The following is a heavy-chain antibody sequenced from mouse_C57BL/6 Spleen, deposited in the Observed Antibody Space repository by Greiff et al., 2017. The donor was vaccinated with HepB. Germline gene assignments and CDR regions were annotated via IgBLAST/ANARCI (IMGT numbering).Heavy chain of an antibody. CDR3: ARRTGPWFAY. Sequence: VQLQQSGPELVKPGASVKMSCKASGYTFTDYNMHWVKQSPGKSLEWIGYINPNNGGTSYNEKFKGKATLTVDKASSTAYMELRSLTSEESAVYYCARRTGPWFAYWGQGTPLTVSA. J-gene: IGHJ3*01. V-gene: IGHV1-22*01. CDR1: GYTFTDYN. CDR2: INPNNGGT. D-gene: IGHD4-1*01.